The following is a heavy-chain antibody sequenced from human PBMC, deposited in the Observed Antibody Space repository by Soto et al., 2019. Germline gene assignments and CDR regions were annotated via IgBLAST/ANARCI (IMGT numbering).Heavy chain of an antibody. CDR3: AKDGYCSGGSCYSGPVGSGMDV. D-gene: IGHD2-15*01. Sequence: GGSLRLSCAASGFTFSSYAMSWVRQAPGKGLEWVSAISGSGGSTYYADSVKGRFTISRDNSKNTLYLQMNSLRAEDTAVYYCAKDGYCSGGSCYSGPVGSGMDVWGQGTTVTVSS. V-gene: IGHV3-23*01. J-gene: IGHJ6*02. CDR1: GFTFSSYA. CDR2: ISGSGGST.